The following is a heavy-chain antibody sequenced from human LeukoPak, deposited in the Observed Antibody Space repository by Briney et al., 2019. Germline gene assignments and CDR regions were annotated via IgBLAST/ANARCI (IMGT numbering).Heavy chain of an antibody. CDR3: ARSRDSSGYYYLI. Sequence: GESLKISCEASGYTFSNYWIGWVRQMPGKGLECMGIIYPEDSDTKYSPSFQGHVTISADKSISTAYLQWSSLKASDTAMYYCARSRDSSGYYYLIWGQGTLVTVSS. D-gene: IGHD3-22*01. J-gene: IGHJ4*02. CDR2: IYPEDSDT. V-gene: IGHV5-51*01. CDR1: GYTFSNYW.